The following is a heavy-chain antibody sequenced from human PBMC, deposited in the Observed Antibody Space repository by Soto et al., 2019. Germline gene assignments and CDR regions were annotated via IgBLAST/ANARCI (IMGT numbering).Heavy chain of an antibody. CDR1: GYTFTGYG. J-gene: IGHJ4*02. CDR3: ARGGLYDFY. D-gene: IGHD3-16*01. CDR2: INTYNGNT. Sequence: EASVKVSCKASGYTFTGYGISWVRQAPGQGLEWMGWINTYNGNTNYAQKLQGRVTLTTHTSTYTVYMELRSLRSDDTAVYYCARGGLYDFYWGQGTLVTVSS. V-gene: IGHV1-18*01.